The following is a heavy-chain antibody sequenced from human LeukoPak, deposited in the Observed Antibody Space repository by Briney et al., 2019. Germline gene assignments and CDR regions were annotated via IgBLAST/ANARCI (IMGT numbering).Heavy chain of an antibody. D-gene: IGHD2-2*01. CDR3: AKGGYCSSTSCYGDWFDP. Sequence: GGSLRLSCAASGITLSSYAMSWVRQAPGKGLEGVSAINGSGVITYYTDSVKGRFTISRDNSKNTLYLQMNSLRAEDTAVYYCAKGGYCSSTSCYGDWFDPWGQGTLVTVSA. CDR2: INGSGVIT. V-gene: IGHV3-23*01. CDR1: GITLSSYA. J-gene: IGHJ5*02.